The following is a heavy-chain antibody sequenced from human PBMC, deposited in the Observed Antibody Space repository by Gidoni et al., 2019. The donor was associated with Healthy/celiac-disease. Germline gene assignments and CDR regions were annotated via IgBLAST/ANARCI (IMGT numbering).Heavy chain of an antibody. CDR1: GLPFSSYG. J-gene: IGHJ4*02. V-gene: IGHV3-33*01. D-gene: IGHD2-8*01. CDR3: ARDPRMAYYFDY. CDR2: IWYDGSNK. Sequence: QVQLVASGGGVVQPGRSLRLSCAAPGLPFSSYGMHWVRQAPGKGLEWVAVIWYDGSNKDYADSVKGRFTIARDNSKNTLYLQMNSLRAEDTAVYYCARDPRMAYYFDYWGQGTMVTVSS.